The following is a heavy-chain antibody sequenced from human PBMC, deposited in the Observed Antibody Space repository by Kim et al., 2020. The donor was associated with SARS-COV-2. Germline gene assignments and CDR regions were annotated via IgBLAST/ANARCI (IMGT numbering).Heavy chain of an antibody. J-gene: IGHJ6*02. Sequence: GGSLRLSCAASGFTFSIYSMNWVRQAPGKGLEWVSSISSSSSYIFYADSVKGRFTISRDNAKNSLYLQMNSLRAEDTAVYYCARLAPGSRWFGDDYYDYAMDVWGQGTTVTVS. CDR3: ARLAPGSRWFGDDYYDYAMDV. V-gene: IGHV3-21*01. CDR1: GFTFSIYS. D-gene: IGHD6-13*01. CDR2: ISSSSSYI.